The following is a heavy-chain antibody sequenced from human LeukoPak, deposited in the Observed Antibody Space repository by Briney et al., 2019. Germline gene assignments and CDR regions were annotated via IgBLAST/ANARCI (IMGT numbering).Heavy chain of an antibody. V-gene: IGHV3-7*01. CDR1: GFTFVNYW. D-gene: IGHD2-2*01. CDR3: ARPMTDIVVVPVASFDY. CDR2: IKRDGSEK. Sequence: GGSLRLSCAASGFTFVNYWMSWVRQAPGKGLEWVANIKRDGSEKYYVDSVKGRFTISRDNAKNSLYLQMNSLRAEDTAVYYCARPMTDIVVVPVASFDYWGQGTLVTVSS. J-gene: IGHJ4*02.